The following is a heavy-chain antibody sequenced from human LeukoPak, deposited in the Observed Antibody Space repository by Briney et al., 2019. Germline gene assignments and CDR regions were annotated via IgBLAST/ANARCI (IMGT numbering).Heavy chain of an antibody. Sequence: GASVKVSCKASGGTFSSYTISWVRQAPGQELEWMGRIIPILGIANYAQKFQGRVTITAEKSTRTAYMELSSLRSEDTAVYYCVYEYYYDSSGFDYWGQGTLVTVSS. J-gene: IGHJ4*02. D-gene: IGHD3-22*01. CDR2: IIPILGIA. V-gene: IGHV1-69*02. CDR1: GGTFSSYT. CDR3: VYEYYYDSSGFDY.